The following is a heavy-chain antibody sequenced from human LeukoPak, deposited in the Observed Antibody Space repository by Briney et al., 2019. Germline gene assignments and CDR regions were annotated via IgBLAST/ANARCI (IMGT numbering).Heavy chain of an antibody. CDR2: IYYSGST. D-gene: IGHD1-26*01. V-gene: IGHV4-39*07. CDR1: GDSISSYY. J-gene: IGHJ4*02. Sequence: SETLSLTCTVSGDSISSYYWSWIRQPPGKGLEWIGSIYYSGSTYYNPSLKSRVTISVDTSKNQFSLKLSSVTAADTAVYYCAREGGGSSDYWGQGTLVTVSS. CDR3: AREGGGSSDY.